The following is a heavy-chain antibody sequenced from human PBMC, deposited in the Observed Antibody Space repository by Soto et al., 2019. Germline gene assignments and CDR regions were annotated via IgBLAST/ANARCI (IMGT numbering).Heavy chain of an antibody. CDR1: GGSISSYY. CDR2: IYYSGST. Sequence: SETLSLTCTVSGGSISSYYWSWIRQPPGEGLEWIGYIYYSGSTNYNPSLKSRVTISVDTSKNQFSLKLSSVTAADTAVYYCARVVVAATAGGWFDPWGQGTLVTVSS. V-gene: IGHV4-59*01. D-gene: IGHD2-15*01. CDR3: ARVVVAATAGGWFDP. J-gene: IGHJ5*02.